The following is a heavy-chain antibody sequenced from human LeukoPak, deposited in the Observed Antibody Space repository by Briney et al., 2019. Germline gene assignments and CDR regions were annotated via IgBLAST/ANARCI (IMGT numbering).Heavy chain of an antibody. Sequence: SVKVSCKASGFTFTSSAVQWVRQARGQRLEWIGWIVVGSGNTNYAQKFQERVTITRDMSTSTAYMELSSLRSEDTAVYYCAAGRRSRYGDSAYRGQGTLVTVSS. J-gene: IGHJ4*02. CDR2: IVVGSGNT. CDR1: GFTFTSSA. CDR3: AAGRRSRYGDSAY. D-gene: IGHD4-17*01. V-gene: IGHV1-58*01.